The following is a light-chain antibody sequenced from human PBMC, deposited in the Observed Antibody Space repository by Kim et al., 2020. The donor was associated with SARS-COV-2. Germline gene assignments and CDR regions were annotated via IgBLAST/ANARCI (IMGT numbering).Light chain of an antibody. Sequence: VALGQTSRNTCEGKNIGTKNVHWYQQKPRQAPVLVIYLDTNRPSGIPERFSGSNSGNTATLTISRAQAGDEADYYCQVWDISTVIFGGGTQLTVL. CDR2: LDT. CDR1: NIGTKN. CDR3: QVWDISTVI. V-gene: IGLV3-9*01. J-gene: IGLJ2*01.